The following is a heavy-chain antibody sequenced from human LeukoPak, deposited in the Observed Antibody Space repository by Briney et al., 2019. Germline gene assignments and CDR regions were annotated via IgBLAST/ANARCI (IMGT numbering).Heavy chain of an antibody. D-gene: IGHD2-21*01. V-gene: IGHV3-30*03. Sequence: GGSLRLSCAASGFTFSSYGMHWVRQAPGKGLEWVAVISYDGSNKYYADSVKGRFTISRDNSKNTLYLQMNSLRAEDTAVYYCARDVAGLDYWGQGTLVTVSS. CDR3: ARDVAGLDY. CDR2: ISYDGSNK. CDR1: GFTFSSYG. J-gene: IGHJ4*02.